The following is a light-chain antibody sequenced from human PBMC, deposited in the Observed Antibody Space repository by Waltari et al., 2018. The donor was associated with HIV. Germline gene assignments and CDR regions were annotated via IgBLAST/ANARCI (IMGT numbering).Light chain of an antibody. V-gene: IGLV2-14*01. CDR3: SSYTSSSTLYV. Sequence: QSALTQPASVSGSPGQSLTISCPGTSSDVGGYHHVSLYQQHPGNAPKLMIYEVSNRPSGVSNRFSGSKSGNTASLTISGLQAEDEADYYCSSYTSSSTLYVFGTGTKVTVL. CDR1: SSDVGGYHH. J-gene: IGLJ1*01. CDR2: EVS.